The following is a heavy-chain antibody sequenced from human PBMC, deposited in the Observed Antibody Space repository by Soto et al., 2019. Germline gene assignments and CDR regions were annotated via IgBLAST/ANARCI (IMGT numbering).Heavy chain of an antibody. CDR1: GGSMSENDYY. J-gene: IGHJ3*02. V-gene: IGHV4-30-4*01. D-gene: IGHD3-10*02. CDR3: ARGIVRGGFDI. Sequence: QVQLQEAGPGLVRPSQTLSLTCTVAGGSMSENDYYWSWLRQSPGQGLQWIGYIYDTWTTSYSPSLKSRRTTSADTPRNQFSLKLTSVPAGDTALYFCARGIVRGGFDIWGQGTLVTVSS. CDR2: IYDTWTT.